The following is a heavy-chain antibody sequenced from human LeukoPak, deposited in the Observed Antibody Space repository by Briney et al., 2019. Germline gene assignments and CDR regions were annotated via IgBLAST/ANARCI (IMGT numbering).Heavy chain of an antibody. D-gene: IGHD6-13*01. CDR3: ARGQQQLVYYFDY. V-gene: IGHV3-48*04. J-gene: IGHJ4*02. CDR2: ISSSSSTI. CDR1: GFTFSSYS. Sequence: GGSLRLSCAASGFTFSSYSMNWVRQAPGKGLEWVSYISSSSSTIYYADSVKGRFTISRDNAKNSLYLQMNSLRAEDTAVYYCARGQQQLVYYFDYWGQGTLVTVSS.